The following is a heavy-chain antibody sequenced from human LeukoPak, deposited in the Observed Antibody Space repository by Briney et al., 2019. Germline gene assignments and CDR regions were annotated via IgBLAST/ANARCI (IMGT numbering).Heavy chain of an antibody. V-gene: IGHV4-39*01. J-gene: IGHJ4*02. Sequence: PSETLSLTCTVSGGSISSSSYYWGWIRQPPGKGLEWIGSIYYSGSTYYNPSLKSRVTISVDTSKNQFSLKLSSVTAADTAVHYCARRGYDFWSGTQFGYFDYWGQGTLVTVSS. CDR2: IYYSGST. D-gene: IGHD3-3*01. CDR1: GGSISSSSYY. CDR3: ARRGYDFWSGTQFGYFDY.